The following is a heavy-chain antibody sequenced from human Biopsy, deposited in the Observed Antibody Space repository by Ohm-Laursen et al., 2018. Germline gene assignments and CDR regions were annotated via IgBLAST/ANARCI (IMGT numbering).Heavy chain of an antibody. V-gene: IGHV3-11*01. Sequence: SLRLSCAASGFSFSDYHMSWIRQAPGRGLEWVSYISGGGTIYYGDSMKGRVTISRDNAKNSLYLQMHSLRAEDTAVYYCARDTRWSPYSMDVVGQGTTVTVSS. CDR3: ARDTRWSPYSMDV. J-gene: IGHJ6*02. D-gene: IGHD4-23*01. CDR2: ISGGGTI. CDR1: GFSFSDYH.